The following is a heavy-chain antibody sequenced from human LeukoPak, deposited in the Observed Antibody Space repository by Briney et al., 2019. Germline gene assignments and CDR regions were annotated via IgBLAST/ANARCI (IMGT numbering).Heavy chain of an antibody. Sequence: SETLSLTCTASGGSISSYYWSWIRQPPGKGLECIGYIYHSGSTDYNPTLKSRVTISVDTSRNQFSLKMSSVTAADTAMYYCARVSRRNSVGGDYWGQGTLVTVSS. J-gene: IGHJ4*02. CDR1: GGSISSYY. CDR2: IYHSGST. V-gene: IGHV4-59*01. D-gene: IGHD4-23*01. CDR3: ARVSRRNSVGGDY.